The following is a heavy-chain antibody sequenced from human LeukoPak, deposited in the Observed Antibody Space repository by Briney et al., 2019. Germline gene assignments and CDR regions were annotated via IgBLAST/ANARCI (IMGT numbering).Heavy chain of an antibody. CDR1: GFTFSNYW. J-gene: IGHJ4*02. CDR3: AKWGPYDILTGRIN. Sequence: GGSLRLSCAASGFTFSNYWMTWVRQAPGKGLEWVANIKPDESEKYYVGSVKGRFTISRDNAKNSLYLQMDSLRAEDTAVYYCAKWGPYDILTGRINWGQGTLVTVSS. D-gene: IGHD3-9*01. CDR2: IKPDESEK. V-gene: IGHV3-7*03.